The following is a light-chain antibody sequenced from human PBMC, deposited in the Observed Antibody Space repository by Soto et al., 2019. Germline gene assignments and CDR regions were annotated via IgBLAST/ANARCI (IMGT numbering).Light chain of an antibody. CDR3: QQYKNWPTIT. Sequence: IVLTQSPATRYLSPGERATLSCRASQSVSRRLAWYQQKPGQAPRLLRYGASTRATGIPARFSGSVSGTEFTLTIRSLQSEDFAVYSGQQYKNWPTITFRQGTRLEIK. CDR2: GAS. V-gene: IGKV3-15*01. CDR1: QSVSRR. J-gene: IGKJ5*01.